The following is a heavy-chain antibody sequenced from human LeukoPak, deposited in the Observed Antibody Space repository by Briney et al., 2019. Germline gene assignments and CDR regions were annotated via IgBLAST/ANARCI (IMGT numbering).Heavy chain of an antibody. Sequence: SETLSLTCTVSGGSISSSSYYWGWIRQPPGKGLEWIGSIYHSGSTYYNPSLKSRVTISVDTSKNQFSLKLSSVTAADTAVYYCARGRSTIFGVVNYYYMDVWGKGTTVTVSS. CDR2: IYHSGST. V-gene: IGHV4-39*07. CDR3: ARGRSTIFGVVNYYYMDV. J-gene: IGHJ6*03. CDR1: GGSISSSSYY. D-gene: IGHD3-3*01.